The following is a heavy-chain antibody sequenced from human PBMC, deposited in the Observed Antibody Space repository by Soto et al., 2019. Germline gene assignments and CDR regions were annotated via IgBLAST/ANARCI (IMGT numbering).Heavy chain of an antibody. J-gene: IGHJ3*02. V-gene: IGHV1-69*04. CDR3: ARDQPRTNSSGWSPAIRSAFDI. CDR1: GGTFSSYT. Sequence: ASVKVSCKASGGTFSSYTISWVRQAPGQGLEWMGRIIPILGIANYAQKFQGRVTITADKSTSTAYMELSSLRSEDTAVYYCARDQPRTNSSGWSPAIRSAFDIWGQGTMVTVSS. D-gene: IGHD6-19*01. CDR2: IIPILGIA.